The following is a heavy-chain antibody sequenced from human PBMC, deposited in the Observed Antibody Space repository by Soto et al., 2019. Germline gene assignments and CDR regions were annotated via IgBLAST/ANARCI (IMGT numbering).Heavy chain of an antibody. V-gene: IGHV4-30-4*01. CDR3: ARAFSTVGSGSYSMDV. CDR2: IYYSGST. Sequence: SETLSLTCTVSGGSISSGDYYWSWIRQPPGKGLEWIGYIYYSGSTYYNPSLKSRVTISVDTSKNQFSLKLSSVTAADTAVYYCARAFSTVGSGSYSMDVWGQGTTVTVPS. J-gene: IGHJ6*02. D-gene: IGHD3-10*01. CDR1: GGSISSGDYY.